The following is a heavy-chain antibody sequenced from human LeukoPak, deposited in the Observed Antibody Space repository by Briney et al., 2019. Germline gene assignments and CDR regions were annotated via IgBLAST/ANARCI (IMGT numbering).Heavy chain of an antibody. CDR1: GFSFDSYW. J-gene: IGHJ4*02. CDR3: ARVRSAAAGPLDY. D-gene: IGHD6-13*01. Sequence: GGSLRLSCVASGFSFDSYWMNWVRQAPGRGLEWVANINHDATEKYYVDSVKGRFTISRDNAKKSLYLQMNRLRADDTAVYHCARVRSAAAGPLDYWGQGTPVTVSS. V-gene: IGHV3-7*01. CDR2: INHDATEK.